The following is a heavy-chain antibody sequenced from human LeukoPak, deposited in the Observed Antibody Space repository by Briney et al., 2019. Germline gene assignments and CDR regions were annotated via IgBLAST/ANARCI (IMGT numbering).Heavy chain of an antibody. D-gene: IGHD2-15*01. CDR3: ARGTHSSGGPGTYCAPQGPDI. V-gene: IGHV3-13*05. CDR2: VGTQNNP. CDR1: GFRFSNYD. Sequence: GGSLRLSCAASGFRFSNYDMHWVRQPAGKGLEWVSAVGTQNNPFYSDSVKGRFTISRENDKNSLYLQLNSLTTGDTAVDYCARGTHSSGGPGTYCAPQGPDIWGQGILVSVSS. J-gene: IGHJ4*02.